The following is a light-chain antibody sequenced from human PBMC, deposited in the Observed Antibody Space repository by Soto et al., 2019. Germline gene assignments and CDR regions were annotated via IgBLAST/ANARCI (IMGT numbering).Light chain of an antibody. Sequence: EIVMPQYPAPLSVSLGESSTLSCMASQSINNNLAWYQQRPGQAPRLLIYGASTRATGIPARFSGSGSGTDFTLTISRLEPEDFAVYYCQQYGSSPPITFGQGTLLEIK. CDR3: QQYGSSPPIT. J-gene: IGKJ5*01. V-gene: IGKV3-20*01. CDR1: QSINNN. CDR2: GAS.